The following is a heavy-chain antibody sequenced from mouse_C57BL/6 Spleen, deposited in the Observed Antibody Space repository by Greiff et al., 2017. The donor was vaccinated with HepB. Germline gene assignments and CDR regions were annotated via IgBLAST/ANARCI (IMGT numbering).Heavy chain of an antibody. CDR3: TTWTTVVASDY. V-gene: IGHV14-4*01. CDR2: IDPENGDT. Sequence: LQQSGAELVRPGASVKLSCTASGFNIKDDYMHWVKQRPEQGLEWIGWIDPENGDTEYASKFQGKATITADTSSNTAYLQLSSLTSEDTAVYYCTTWTTVVASDYWGQGTTLTVSS. J-gene: IGHJ2*01. CDR1: GFNIKDDY. D-gene: IGHD1-1*01.